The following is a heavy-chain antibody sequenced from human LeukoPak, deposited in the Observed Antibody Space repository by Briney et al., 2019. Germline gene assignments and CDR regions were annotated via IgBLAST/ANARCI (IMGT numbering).Heavy chain of an antibody. J-gene: IGHJ4*02. Sequence: ASVKVSCKASGYTFTGYYMHWVRQAPGQGLEWMGWINPNSGGTNYAQQFQGRVTMTRDTSISTAYMELSRLRSDDTAVYYCASGYSGYDYLLGYWGQGTLVTVSS. D-gene: IGHD5-12*01. V-gene: IGHV1-2*02. CDR1: GYTFTGYY. CDR2: INPNSGGT. CDR3: ASGYSGYDYLLGY.